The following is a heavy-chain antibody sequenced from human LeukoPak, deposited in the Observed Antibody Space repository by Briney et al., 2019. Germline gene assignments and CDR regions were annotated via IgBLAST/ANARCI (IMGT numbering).Heavy chain of an antibody. CDR3: AKNLGPFDV. V-gene: IGHV3-23*01. Sequence: GGSLRLSCAASGFTFNDFAMTWVRQAPGKGLEWVSSIGDAGTYYADSVKGRFTISRDNSKNLLYLQFNSLRAGDTAMYYCAKNLGPFDVRGQGTMVTVSS. CDR1: GFTFNDFA. D-gene: IGHD3-16*01. CDR2: IGDAGT. J-gene: IGHJ3*01.